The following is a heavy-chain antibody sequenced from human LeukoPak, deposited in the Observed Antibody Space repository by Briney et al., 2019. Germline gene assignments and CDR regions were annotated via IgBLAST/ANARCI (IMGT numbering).Heavy chain of an antibody. CDR1: GGSISSGGYS. Sequence: PSETLCLTCAVSGGSISSGGYSWSWIRQPPGKGLEWIGYIYHSGSTYYNPSLKSRVTISVDRSKNQFSLKLNSVTAADTAVYYCASGYSGYAEIYWGQGTLVTVSS. V-gene: IGHV4-30-2*01. CDR3: ASGYSGYAEIY. CDR2: IYHSGST. D-gene: IGHD5-12*01. J-gene: IGHJ4*02.